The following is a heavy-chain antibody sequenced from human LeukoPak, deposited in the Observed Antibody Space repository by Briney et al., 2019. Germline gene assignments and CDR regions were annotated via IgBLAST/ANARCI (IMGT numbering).Heavy chain of an antibody. Sequence: PGGSLRLSCAASGFTFSSYWLSWVRQAPGKGLEWVASIKQDGSEKYYVDSVKGRFTISIDNAKNSLYLQMNSLRAEDTAVYYCARDQGVAYYYDSSGYYAARDYWCQANLVTVSS. V-gene: IGHV3-7*01. CDR1: GFTFSSYW. CDR2: IKQDGSEK. J-gene: IGHJ4*02. D-gene: IGHD3-22*01. CDR3: ARDQGVAYYYDSSGYYAARDY.